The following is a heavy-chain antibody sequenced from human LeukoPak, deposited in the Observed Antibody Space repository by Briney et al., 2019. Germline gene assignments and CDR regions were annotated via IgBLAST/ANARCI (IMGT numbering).Heavy chain of an antibody. CDR1: GYSFTSYW. D-gene: IGHD2-15*01. CDR2: IYPGDSDT. CDR3: ARPPLVVAATPWYFDL. J-gene: IGHJ2*01. Sequence: GESLKISCKGSGYSFTSYWIGWVRQMPGKGLEWMGIIYPGDSDTRYSPSFQGQVTISADKSISTAYLQWSSLKASDTAMYYCARPPLVVAATPWYFDLWGRGTLVTVSS. V-gene: IGHV5-51*01.